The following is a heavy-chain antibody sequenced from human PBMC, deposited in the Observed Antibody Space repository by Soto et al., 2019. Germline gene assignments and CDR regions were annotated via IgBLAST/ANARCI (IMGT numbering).Heavy chain of an antibody. CDR2: INTDGSAT. Sequence: GGSMTLSCAASGFTSSSYWMHWVRQAPGKGLVWVSRINTDGSATDYADSVKGRFSISRDNAKNALYLQMNSLRAEATAVYYCWVWWSQTSAFYVWGQGKMVTVSS. CDR1: GFTSSSYW. V-gene: IGHV3-74*01. CDR3: WVWWSQTSAFYV. D-gene: IGHD2-21*01. J-gene: IGHJ3*01.